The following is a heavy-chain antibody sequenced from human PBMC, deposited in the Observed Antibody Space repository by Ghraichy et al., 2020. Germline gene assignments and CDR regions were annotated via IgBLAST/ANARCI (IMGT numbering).Heavy chain of an antibody. CDR3: ARDPFLAYCGGDCYSVYYGMDV. J-gene: IGHJ6*02. CDR1: GGSVSSGSYY. V-gene: IGHV4-61*01. CDR2: IYYSGST. D-gene: IGHD2-21*02. Sequence: SETLSLTCTVSGGSVSSGSYYWSWIRQPPGKGLEWIGYIYYSGSTNYNPSLKSRVTISVDTSKNQFSLKLSSVTAADTAVYYCARDPFLAYCGGDCYSVYYGMDVWGQGTTVTVSS.